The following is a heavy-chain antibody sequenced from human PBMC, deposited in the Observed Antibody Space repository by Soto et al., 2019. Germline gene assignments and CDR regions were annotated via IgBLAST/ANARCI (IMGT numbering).Heavy chain of an antibody. Sequence: QVQLVESGGGVVQPGRSLRLSCAASGFTFSSYAMHWVRQAPGKGLEWVAVISYDGSNKYYADSVKGRFTISRDNSKNTLYLQMNSLRAEDTAVYYCARDRGGDLTGLFDYWGQGTLVTVSS. CDR3: ARDRGGDLTGLFDY. D-gene: IGHD2-21*02. V-gene: IGHV3-30-3*01. J-gene: IGHJ4*02. CDR2: ISYDGSNK. CDR1: GFTFSSYA.